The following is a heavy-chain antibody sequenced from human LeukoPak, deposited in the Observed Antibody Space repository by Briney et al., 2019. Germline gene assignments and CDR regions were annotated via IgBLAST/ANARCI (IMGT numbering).Heavy chain of an antibody. CDR2: MSGGGGRI. V-gene: IGHV3-23*01. J-gene: IGHJ4*02. Sequence: GGSLRLSCAASGFTFSNYAMSWVRQAPGKGLEWVSTMSGGGGRIYYADSVKGRFTISRDNSRNTLFLQVNSLRAEDTAVYYCAKVGPIYYGSGSPYSKYYFDSWGQGTLVTVSS. D-gene: IGHD3-10*01. CDR1: GFTFSNYA. CDR3: AKVGPIYYGSGSPYSKYYFDS.